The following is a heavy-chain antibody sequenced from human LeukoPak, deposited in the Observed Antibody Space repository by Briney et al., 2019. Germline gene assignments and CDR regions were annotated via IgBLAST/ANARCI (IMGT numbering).Heavy chain of an antibody. Sequence: ASVKVSCKASGYTFTSYGISWVRQAPGQGLEWMGWISAYSGDTNYAQKFQGRATMTTDTSTSTAYMELRSLRSDDTAVYYCAKITMVRGVTYHFDYWGQGTLVTVSS. D-gene: IGHD3-10*01. CDR3: AKITMVRGVTYHFDY. CDR1: GYTFTSYG. CDR2: ISAYSGDT. V-gene: IGHV1-18*01. J-gene: IGHJ4*02.